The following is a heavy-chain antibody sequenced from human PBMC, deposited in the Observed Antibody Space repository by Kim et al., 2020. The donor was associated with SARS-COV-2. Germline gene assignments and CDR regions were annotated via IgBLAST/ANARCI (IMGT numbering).Heavy chain of an antibody. Sequence: GGSLRLSCAASGFTFSSSTMNWVRQAPGKGLEWVSSISSSTIYIYYADSVKGRFTISRDNVKNSLYLQMNSLRAEDTAVYYCARGIGHLPLDYWGQGTL. D-gene: IGHD3-16*01. CDR3: ARGIGHLPLDY. J-gene: IGHJ4*02. CDR1: GFTFSSST. CDR2: ISSSTIYI. V-gene: IGHV3-21*01.